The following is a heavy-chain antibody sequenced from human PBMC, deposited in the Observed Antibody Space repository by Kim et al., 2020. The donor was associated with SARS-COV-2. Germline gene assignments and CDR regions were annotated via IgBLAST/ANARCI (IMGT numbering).Heavy chain of an antibody. D-gene: IGHD1-26*01. J-gene: IGHJ4*02. CDR3: AKDRLLGVTSYYFDS. CDR1: GFSSDDYA. V-gene: IGHV3-9*02. CDR2: ISWNSGDI. Sequence: SLRLSCAAYGFSSDDYAMHWVRQVPGKGLEWVSGISWNSGDIGYADSVKGRFTISRDNAKNSLYLHMNSLGPEDTALYYCAKDRLLGVTSYYFDSWGRGTLVTVSS.